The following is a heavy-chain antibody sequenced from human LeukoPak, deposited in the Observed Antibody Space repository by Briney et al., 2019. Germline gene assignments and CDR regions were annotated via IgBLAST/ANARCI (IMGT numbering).Heavy chain of an antibody. D-gene: IGHD3-10*01. Sequence: GGSLRLSCAASGFTFSSYEMNWVRQAPGKGLEYVSAISSNGGSTYYANSVKGRFTISRDNSKNTLYLQMGSLRAEDTAVYYCARSYGSGSLLFSWGQGTLVTVSS. J-gene: IGHJ5*02. CDR1: GFTFSSYE. CDR3: ARSYGSGSLLFS. V-gene: IGHV3-64*01. CDR2: ISSNGGST.